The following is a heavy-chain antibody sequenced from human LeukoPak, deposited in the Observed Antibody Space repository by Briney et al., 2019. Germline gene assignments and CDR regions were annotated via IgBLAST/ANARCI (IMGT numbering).Heavy chain of an antibody. J-gene: IGHJ4*02. V-gene: IGHV2-5*02. CDR3: AQYGSGSRQSYYFDY. D-gene: IGHD3-10*01. CDR1: GFSLSTSGVG. Sequence: SGPTLVKPTQTLTLTCTFSGFSLSTSGVGVGWIRQPPGKALEWLALIYWDDDQRYSPSLKSRLTITKHPSKNHVVLTMTNMAPVDTATYYCAQYGSGSRQSYYFDYWGQGTLVTVSS. CDR2: IYWDDDQ.